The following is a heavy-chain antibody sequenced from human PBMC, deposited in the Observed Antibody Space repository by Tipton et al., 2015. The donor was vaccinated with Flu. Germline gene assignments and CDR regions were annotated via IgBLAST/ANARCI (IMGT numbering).Heavy chain of an antibody. CDR3: ARSTYYYGSGSSDY. CDR1: GGSVSSGSYY. V-gene: IGHV4-61*02. J-gene: IGHJ4*02. Sequence: GLVKPSQTLSLTCSVSGGSVSSGSYYWSWIRQPAGKALEWIGRIYSTGMTKYNPSLKSQVTISLDTSKNQFSLRLNSVTAAHTAVYYCARSTYYYGSGSSDYWGQGTLVTVSS. D-gene: IGHD3-10*01. CDR2: IYSTGMT.